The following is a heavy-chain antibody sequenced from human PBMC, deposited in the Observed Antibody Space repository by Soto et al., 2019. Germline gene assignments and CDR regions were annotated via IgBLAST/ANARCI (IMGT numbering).Heavy chain of an antibody. V-gene: IGHV1-58*01. CDR3: AAVTTGYLYYYYGMDV. Sequence: GASVKVSCKASGFTFTSSAVQWVRQARGQRLEWIGWIVVGSGNTNYAQKFQERVTITRDMSTSTAYMELSSLRSEDTAVYYCAAVTTGYLYYYYGMDVWGQGTTVTV. CDR2: IVVGSGNT. D-gene: IGHD3-9*01. J-gene: IGHJ6*02. CDR1: GFTFTSSA.